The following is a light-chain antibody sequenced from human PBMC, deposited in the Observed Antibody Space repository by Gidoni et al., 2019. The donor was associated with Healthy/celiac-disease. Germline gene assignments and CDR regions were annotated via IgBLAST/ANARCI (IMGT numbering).Light chain of an antibody. CDR2: YKSDSDK. J-gene: IGLJ2*01. Sequence: QPVLTQPTSLSASPGASARFTCTLRSGINVGTYRIYWYQQKPGSPPRYLLRYKSDSDKQQGSGVPRRFSGSKDASTNAGLLLISGLQSEDEADYYCAIWYSSTVVFGGGTKLTVL. V-gene: IGLV5-39*01. CDR1: SGINVGTYR. CDR3: AIWYSSTVV.